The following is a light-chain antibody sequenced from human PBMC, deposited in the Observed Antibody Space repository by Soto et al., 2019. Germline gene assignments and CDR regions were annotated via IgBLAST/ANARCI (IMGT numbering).Light chain of an antibody. Sequence: TQSQATLSVSPGERATLSCRASQSVSSNLAWYQQKPGQAPRLLIYDASNRATGIPARFSGSGSGTDFTLTISSLQPEDFAVYYCHQRSNWPPTFGGGTKVAIK. J-gene: IGKJ4*01. CDR3: HQRSNWPPT. V-gene: IGKV3-11*01. CDR2: DAS. CDR1: QSVSSN.